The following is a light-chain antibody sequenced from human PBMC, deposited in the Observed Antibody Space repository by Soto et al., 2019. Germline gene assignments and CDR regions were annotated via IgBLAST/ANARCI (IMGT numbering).Light chain of an antibody. CDR1: QSVSSY. CDR2: DAS. CDR3: QQRSNWPPLT. Sequence: EIVLTQSPATLSLSPGERATLSCRASQSVSSYLAWYQQKPGQAPRLLIYDASNRATGIPARFSGSGSGTDFTLTISSLEPEDFEVYYYQQRSNWPPLTFGGGTKVEIK. J-gene: IGKJ4*01. V-gene: IGKV3-11*01.